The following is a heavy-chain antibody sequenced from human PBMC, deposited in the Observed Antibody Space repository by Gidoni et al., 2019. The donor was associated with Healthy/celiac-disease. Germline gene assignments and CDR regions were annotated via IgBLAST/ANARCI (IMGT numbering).Heavy chain of an antibody. CDR2: IIPIFGTA. J-gene: IGHJ6*03. V-gene: IGHV1-69*01. D-gene: IGHD5-18*01. Sequence: QVQLVQSGAEVKKPGSSVKVSCKASGGTFSSYAISWVRQAPGQGLEWMGGIIPIFGTANYAQKFQGRVTITADESTSTAYMELSSLRSEDTAVYYCARGNYGYSYVTYYYYYMDVWGKGTTVTVSS. CDR3: ARGNYGYSYVTYYYYYMDV. CDR1: GGTFSSYA.